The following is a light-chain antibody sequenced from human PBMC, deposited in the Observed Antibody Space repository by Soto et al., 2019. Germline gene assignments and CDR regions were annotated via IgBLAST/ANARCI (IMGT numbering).Light chain of an antibody. V-gene: IGKV3-20*01. CDR2: GAS. CDR3: QQYGRSPLWT. CDR1: QSVRSNY. J-gene: IGKJ1*01. Sequence: EIVLTQSPGTLSLSPGERATLSCRASQSVRSNYLAWYQQKPGQAPRLLIYGASSRATGIPDRFSGSGAGTDVTLTISRLEPEDSAVYYCQQYGRSPLWTFGQGTKVEIK.